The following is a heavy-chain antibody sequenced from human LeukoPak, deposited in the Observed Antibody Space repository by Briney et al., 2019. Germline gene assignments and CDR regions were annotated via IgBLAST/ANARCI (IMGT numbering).Heavy chain of an antibody. J-gene: IGHJ4*02. CDR1: GFTFSSYA. D-gene: IGHD6-6*01. V-gene: IGHV3-30*18. CDR2: ISYDGSNK. CDR3: AKDSSSSIDY. Sequence: GGSLRLSCAASGFTFSSYAMSWVRQAPGKGLEWVAVISYDGSNKYYADSVKGRFTISRDNSKNTLYLQMNSLRAEDTAVYYCAKDSSSSIDYWGQGTLVTVSS.